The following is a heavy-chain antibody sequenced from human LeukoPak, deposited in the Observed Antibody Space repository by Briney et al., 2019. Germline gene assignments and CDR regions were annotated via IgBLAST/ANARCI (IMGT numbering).Heavy chain of an antibody. D-gene: IGHD1-1*01. Sequence: PGGSLRLSCAASGFTFSSYAMSWARRAPGKGLEWVSTISASGDSTYYADSVKGRFTISRDISRNTLYVRMNSLRAEDTAVYYCARYIRSPLYYFDYWGRGTLVTVSS. V-gene: IGHV3-23*01. J-gene: IGHJ4*02. CDR1: GFTFSSYA. CDR2: ISASGDST. CDR3: ARYIRSPLYYFDY.